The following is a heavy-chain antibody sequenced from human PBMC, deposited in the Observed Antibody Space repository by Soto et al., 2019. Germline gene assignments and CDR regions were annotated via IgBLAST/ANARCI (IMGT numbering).Heavy chain of an antibody. CDR3: ARDFTVVVPAAMVWFDP. Sequence: ASVKVSCKASGYTFTSYGISWVRQAPGQGLEWMGWISAYNGNTNYAQKLQGRVTMTTDTSTSTAYMELRSLRSDDTAVYYCARDFTVVVPAAMVWFDPWGQGTLVTVSS. V-gene: IGHV1-18*04. D-gene: IGHD2-2*01. J-gene: IGHJ5*02. CDR1: GYTFTSYG. CDR2: ISAYNGNT.